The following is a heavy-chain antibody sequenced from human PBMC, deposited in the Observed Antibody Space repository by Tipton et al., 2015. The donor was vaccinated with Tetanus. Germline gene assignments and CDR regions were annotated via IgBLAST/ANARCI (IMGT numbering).Heavy chain of an antibody. Sequence: VQLVQSGAEVRKPGESLKISCMGSGYSFSTYWIGWARQMHGKGLEWMGITYPGDSDTRYSPSSQGQVSFSADKSINTAFLQWSSLKASDAGVYYCARLYPSPTGNGYLDYWGQGTLGTVSS. CDR3: ARLYPSPTGNGYLDY. CDR2: TYPGDSDT. D-gene: IGHD2-8*01. CDR1: GYSFSTYW. J-gene: IGHJ4*02. V-gene: IGHV5-51*01.